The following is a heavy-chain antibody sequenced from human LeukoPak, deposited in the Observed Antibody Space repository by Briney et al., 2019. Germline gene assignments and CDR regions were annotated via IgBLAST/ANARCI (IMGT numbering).Heavy chain of an antibody. Sequence: SETLSLTCTVSGGSISSYYWSWIRQPPGKGLEWIGYIYYSGSTNYNPALKSRVTISVDTSKNQFSLKLSSVTAADTAAYYCARHSPSDWYIYFQHWGQGTLVTVSS. CDR3: ARHSPSDWYIYFQH. V-gene: IGHV4-59*01. D-gene: IGHD6-19*01. CDR2: IYYSGST. CDR1: GGSISSYY. J-gene: IGHJ1*01.